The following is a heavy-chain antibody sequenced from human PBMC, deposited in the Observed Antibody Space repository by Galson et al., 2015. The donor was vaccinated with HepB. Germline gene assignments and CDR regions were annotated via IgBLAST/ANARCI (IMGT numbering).Heavy chain of an antibody. Sequence: SETLSLTCTVSGVSINSSYWSWIRQSPGKGLEWIGNIYYSGSADYNPALKSRVAMSVDTSKNHFSLRLSSVTAADTAVYYCARITRYSRLELMDVWGQGTTVTVSS. CDR3: ARITRYSRLELMDV. CDR1: GVSINSSY. D-gene: IGHD1-26*01. CDR2: IYYSGSA. J-gene: IGHJ6*02. V-gene: IGHV4-59*01.